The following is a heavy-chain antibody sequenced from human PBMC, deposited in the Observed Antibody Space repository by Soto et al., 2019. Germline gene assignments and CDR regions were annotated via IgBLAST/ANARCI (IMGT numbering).Heavy chain of an antibody. CDR3: ARDSPKDFWSASRYYGMDV. Sequence: QVQLQESGPGLVKPSETLSLTCTVSGGSISSYYWSWIRQPPGKGLEWIGYIYYSGSTNYNPSLKSRVTMSVATSKNQFSLKLSSVTAADTAVYYCARDSPKDFWSASRYYGMDVWGQGTTVTVSS. V-gene: IGHV4-59*01. D-gene: IGHD3-3*01. CDR1: GGSISSYY. CDR2: IYYSGST. J-gene: IGHJ6*02.